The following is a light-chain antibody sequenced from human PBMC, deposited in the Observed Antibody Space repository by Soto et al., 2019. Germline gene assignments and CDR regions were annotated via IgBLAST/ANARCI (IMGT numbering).Light chain of an antibody. Sequence: DIQMTQSPSSLSASVGDRVTITCRASQGISGWLAWYQQKPGKGPKLLVYDASNLGTGVPSRFRGTGSGTDFTFTISSLQPEDIATYYCQQYDNFPRAITFGQGTRLEIK. J-gene: IGKJ5*01. CDR3: QQYDNFPRAIT. V-gene: IGKV1-33*01. CDR1: QGISGW. CDR2: DAS.